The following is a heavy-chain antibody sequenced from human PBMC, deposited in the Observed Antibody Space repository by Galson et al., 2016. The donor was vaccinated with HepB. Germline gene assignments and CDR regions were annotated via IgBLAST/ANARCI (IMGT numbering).Heavy chain of an antibody. D-gene: IGHD3-16*01. J-gene: IGHJ4*02. CDR1: GFSFSSSW. V-gene: IGHV3-7*03. Sequence: SLRLSCAASGFSFSSSWMSWVRQAPGKGLEWVANIKEDGSKEYYVDSLTGRFTVSRDNAKNSLYLQMNNLRAEDTAMYYCARDRTDHGSGTYGHDSWGQGTLVTVSS. CDR3: ARDRTDHGSGTYGHDS. CDR2: IKEDGSKE.